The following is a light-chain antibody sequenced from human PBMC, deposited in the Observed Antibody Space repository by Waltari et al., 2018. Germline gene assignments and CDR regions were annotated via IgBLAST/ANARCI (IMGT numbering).Light chain of an antibody. J-gene: IGKJ4*01. CDR3: QQYYSTPLT. Sequence: DIVMTQSPDSLAVSLGERATIHCKSSQSLLYSSNNKNYLAWYQQKPRQPPKLLIYWASTRESGVPDRFSGSGSGTDFTLTISSLQAEDVAIYYCQQYYSTPLTFGGGTKVEIK. CDR1: QSLLYSSNNKNY. V-gene: IGKV4-1*01. CDR2: WAS.